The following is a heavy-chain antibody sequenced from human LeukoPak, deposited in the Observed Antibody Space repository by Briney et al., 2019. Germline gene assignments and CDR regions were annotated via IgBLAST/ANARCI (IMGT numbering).Heavy chain of an antibody. D-gene: IGHD3-3*01. CDR1: GFTFNNYW. V-gene: IGHV3-74*01. CDR2: IKSDGQIT. CDR3: LLIILGGSSQH. J-gene: IGHJ1*01. Sequence: PGGSLRLSCAASGFTFNNYWMHWVRQAPGKGLVWVSRIKSDGQITTYAGSVKGRFTTSRDNAKNTFYLQMNSLRVEDAAVYYCLLIILGGSSQHWGQGTLVSVSS.